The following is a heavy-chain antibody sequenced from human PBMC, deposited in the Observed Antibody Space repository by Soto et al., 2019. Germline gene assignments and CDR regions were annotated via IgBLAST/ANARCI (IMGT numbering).Heavy chain of an antibody. V-gene: IGHV1-3*01. CDR1: GFTFTSHV. J-gene: IGHJ5*01. CDR2: INPGNGNT. D-gene: IGHD6-19*01. CDR3: ARVAVAGSASYFWFDS. Sequence: GASVKVSCKASGFTFTSHVMQWVRQAPGQRLEWMGWINPGNGNTKYARIFQGRVTITIDTSASTTYMEVSSLRSEDTAVYYCARVAVAGSASYFWFDSWGQGTLVTVSS.